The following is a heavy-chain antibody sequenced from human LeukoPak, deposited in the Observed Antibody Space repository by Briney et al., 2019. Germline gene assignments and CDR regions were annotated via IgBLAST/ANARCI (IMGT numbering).Heavy chain of an antibody. CDR3: ATNEGP. D-gene: IGHD1-1*01. J-gene: IGHJ5*02. CDR1: GGSISGSAYY. CDR2: IDYSGRS. Sequence: SETLSLTCTVSGGSISGSAYYWGWIRQPPGKGLEWIGNIDYSGRSYYSPPLKSRITISVDTSKNQFSLKLTSVTAADTAVYYCATNEGPWGQGTLVTVSS. V-gene: IGHV4-39*01.